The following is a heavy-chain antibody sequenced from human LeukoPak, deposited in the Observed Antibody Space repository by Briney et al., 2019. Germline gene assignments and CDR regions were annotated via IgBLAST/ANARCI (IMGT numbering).Heavy chain of an antibody. CDR2: MNPNSGNT. V-gene: IGHV1-8*03. Sequence: ASVKVSCKASGYTFTSYDINWVRQATGQGLEWMGWMNPNSGNTGYAQKFQGKVTITRNTSISTAYMELSSLRSEDTAVYYCARAPMVRGAYFDYWGQGTLVTVSS. CDR1: GYTFTSYD. CDR3: ARAPMVRGAYFDY. D-gene: IGHD3-10*01. J-gene: IGHJ4*02.